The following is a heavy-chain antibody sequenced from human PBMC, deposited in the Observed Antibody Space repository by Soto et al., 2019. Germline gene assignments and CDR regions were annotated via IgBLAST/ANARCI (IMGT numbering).Heavy chain of an antibody. CDR3: ARASRRGSYRFN. D-gene: IGHD3-16*02. V-gene: IGHV3-21*01. CDR1: GFTFSSYS. CDR2: ISSSSSYI. J-gene: IGHJ4*02. Sequence: GGSLRLSCAASGFTFSSYSMNWVRQAPGKGLEWVSSISSSSSYIYYADSVKGRFTISRDNAKNSLYLQMNSLRAEDTAVYYCARASRRGSYRFNWGQGTLVTVSS.